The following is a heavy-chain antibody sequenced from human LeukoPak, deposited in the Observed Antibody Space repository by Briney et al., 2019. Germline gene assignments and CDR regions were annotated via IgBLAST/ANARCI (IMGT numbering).Heavy chain of an antibody. CDR2: IWYDGSNK. V-gene: IGHV3-33*01. J-gene: IGHJ6*04. D-gene: IGHD5-18*01. CDR1: GFTFSSYG. CDR3: ARDMGTQLWLRYYYGMDV. Sequence: GRSLRLSCAASGFTFSSYGMHWVRQAPGKGLEWVAVIWYDGSNKYYADSVKGRFTISRDNSKKTLCLQINSLRDEDTAVYYCARDMGTQLWLRYYYGMDVWGKGTTVTVSS.